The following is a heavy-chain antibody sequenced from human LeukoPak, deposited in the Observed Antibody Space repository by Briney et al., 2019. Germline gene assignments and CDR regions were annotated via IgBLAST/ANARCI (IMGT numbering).Heavy chain of an antibody. D-gene: IGHD3-9*01. Sequence: GGSLRLSCEASEFIFSSYGMHWVRQAPGKGLEWVAAIWDDGSEKYYGDSVRGRFTISRDNSKNTAYLQMNSLKTEDTAVYYCTPSLYDILTGSDYWGQGTLVTVSS. CDR2: IWDDGSEK. CDR3: TPSLYDILTGSDY. CDR1: EFIFSSYG. J-gene: IGHJ4*02. V-gene: IGHV3-33*01.